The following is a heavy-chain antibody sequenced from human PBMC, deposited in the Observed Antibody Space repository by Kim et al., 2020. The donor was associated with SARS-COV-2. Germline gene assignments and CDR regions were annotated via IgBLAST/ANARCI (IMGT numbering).Heavy chain of an antibody. D-gene: IGHD3-16*02. Sequence: SVKVSCKASGGTFSSYAISWVRQAPGQGLEWMGGIIPIFGTANYAQKFQGRVTITADESTSTAYMELSSLRSEDTAVYYCARVPYVYDCIWGSYRFGGGMDVWGQGTTVTVSS. CDR2: IIPIFGTA. V-gene: IGHV1-69*13. J-gene: IGHJ6*02. CDR1: GGTFSSYA. CDR3: ARVPYVYDCIWGSYRFGGGMDV.